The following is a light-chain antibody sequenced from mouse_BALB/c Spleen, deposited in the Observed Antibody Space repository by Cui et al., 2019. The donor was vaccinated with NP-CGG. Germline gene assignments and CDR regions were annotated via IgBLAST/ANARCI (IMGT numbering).Light chain of an antibody. Sequence: HAVVTQQSALTTSPGETVTLTCRSSTGAVTTSNYANWVQEKPDHLFTGLIGGTVNRAPGVPARFSGSLIGDKAALTITGAQTEDEAIYFCALWYSNHWVFGGGTKLTVL. CDR3: ALWYSNHWV. V-gene: IGLV1*01. CDR1: TGAVTTSNY. J-gene: IGLJ1*01. CDR2: GTV.